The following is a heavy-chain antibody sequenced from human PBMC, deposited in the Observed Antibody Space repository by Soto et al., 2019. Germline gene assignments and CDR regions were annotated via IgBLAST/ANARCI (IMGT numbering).Heavy chain of an antibody. Sequence: SETLSLTCNVSGASISDYYWSWSRQPPGKGLEWIGYIYTSGNTNYNPSLKRRVTISVDTSKNQFSLKLRSVTAADTAVYYCASHVGSGYSDSWGQGTLVTVSS. D-gene: IGHD1-26*01. CDR2: IYTSGNT. CDR3: ASHVGSGYSDS. J-gene: IGHJ4*02. V-gene: IGHV4-59*13. CDR1: GASISDYY.